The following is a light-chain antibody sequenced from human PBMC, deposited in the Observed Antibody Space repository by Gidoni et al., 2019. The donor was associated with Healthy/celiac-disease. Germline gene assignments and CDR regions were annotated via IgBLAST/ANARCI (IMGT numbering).Light chain of an antibody. V-gene: IGKV3-15*01. CDR1: QSVSSN. CDR2: GAY. CDR3: QQYNNWPPYA. Sequence: EIVMTQSPATLSVSPGERATLSCRASQSVSSNLAWYQQTPGQAPRLLIYGAYTRATGIPARFSGSGSGTEFTLTISSLQSEDFAVYYCQQYNNWPPYAFGQGTKLEIK. J-gene: IGKJ2*01.